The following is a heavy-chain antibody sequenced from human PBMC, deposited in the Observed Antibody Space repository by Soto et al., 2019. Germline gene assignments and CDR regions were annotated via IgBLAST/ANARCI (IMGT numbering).Heavy chain of an antibody. D-gene: IGHD2-15*01. J-gene: IGHJ4*02. CDR2: IDSDGTST. Sequence: GGSLRLSCATSGFTFSSYWMHWVRQAPGKGLVWVSRIDSDGTSTTYADSVKGRFTISRDNAKNTLYLQMNSLRAEDTAVYYCARDSAGQGGYWGQGTLVTVSS. V-gene: IGHV3-74*01. CDR3: ARDSAGQGGY. CDR1: GFTFSSYW.